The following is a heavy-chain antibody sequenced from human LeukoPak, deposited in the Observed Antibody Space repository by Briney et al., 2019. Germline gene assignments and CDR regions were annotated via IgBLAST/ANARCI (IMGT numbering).Heavy chain of an antibody. V-gene: IGHV4-34*01. D-gene: IGHD3-22*01. CDR2: INHSGST. J-gene: IGHJ4*02. Sequence: SETLSLTCAVYGGSFSGYYWNWIRQPPGKGLEWIGEINHSGSTNYNPSLKSRVTISVDTSKNQFSLKLSSVTAADTAVYYCARAGYYDSSGYSLDYWGQGTLVTVSS. CDR1: GGSFSGYY. CDR3: ARAGYYDSSGYSLDY.